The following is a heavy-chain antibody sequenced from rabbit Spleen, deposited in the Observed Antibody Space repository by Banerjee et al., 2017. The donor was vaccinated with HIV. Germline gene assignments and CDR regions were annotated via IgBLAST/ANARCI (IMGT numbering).Heavy chain of an antibody. Sequence: QSLEESGGDLVKPGASLTLTCTASGFSFSSRYYICWVRQAPGKGLEWIACIDSGSSGDTYYASWAKGRFTISKTSSTTVTLQMTSLTVADTATYFYARDTGSSFSTYGMDLWGPGTLVTVS. V-gene: IGHV1S40*01. CDR1: GFSFSSRYY. CDR2: IDSGSSGDT. J-gene: IGHJ6*01. CDR3: ARDTGSSFSTYGMDL. D-gene: IGHD8-1*01.